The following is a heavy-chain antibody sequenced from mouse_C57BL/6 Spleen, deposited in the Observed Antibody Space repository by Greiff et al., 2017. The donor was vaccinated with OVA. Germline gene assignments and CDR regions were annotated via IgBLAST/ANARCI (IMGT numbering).Heavy chain of an antibody. Sequence: VQLQQSGPELVKPGASVKISCKASGYTFTDYYMNWVKQSHGKSLEWIGDINPNNGGTSYNQKFKGKATLTVDTSSSTAYMELRSLTSEDSAVYYCAGGDYDGGFAYWGQGTLVTVSA. CDR2: INPNNGGT. CDR3: AGGDYDGGFAY. J-gene: IGHJ3*01. D-gene: IGHD2-4*01. V-gene: IGHV1-26*01. CDR1: GYTFTDYY.